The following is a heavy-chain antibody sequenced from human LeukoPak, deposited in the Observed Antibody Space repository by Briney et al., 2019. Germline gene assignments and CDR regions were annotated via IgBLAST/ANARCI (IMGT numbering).Heavy chain of an antibody. D-gene: IGHD2-2*01. V-gene: IGHV3-9*01. CDR3: AKSGSSTTGAFDI. CDR1: GFTFDDYA. Sequence: GRSLRLSCAASGFTFDDYAIHWVRQAPGKGLEWVSGISWNSGSIGYADSVKGRFSISRDNAKNSLYLQMNSLRAEDTALYYCAKSGSSTTGAFDIWGQGTMVTVSS. J-gene: IGHJ3*02. CDR2: ISWNSGSI.